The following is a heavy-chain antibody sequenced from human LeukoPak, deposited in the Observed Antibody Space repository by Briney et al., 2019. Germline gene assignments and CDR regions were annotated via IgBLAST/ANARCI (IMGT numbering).Heavy chain of an antibody. CDR1: EFTFSNYD. V-gene: IGHV3-30*18. CDR2: ISYDGNNK. CDR3: AKDRVSMIRGVGGEQGFDY. Sequence: GGSLRLSCAASEFTFSNYDMHWVRQAPGKGLEWLAVISYDGNNKYYADSVKGRFTISRDNSKNTLYLQMNSLRAEDTAVYYCAKDRVSMIRGVGGEQGFDYWGQGTLVTVSS. D-gene: IGHD3-10*01. J-gene: IGHJ4*02.